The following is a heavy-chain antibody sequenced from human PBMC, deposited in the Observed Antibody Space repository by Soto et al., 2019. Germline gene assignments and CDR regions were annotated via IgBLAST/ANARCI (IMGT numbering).Heavy chain of an antibody. V-gene: IGHV1-18*01. CDR3: ARGRYFDWSSQKFYFDY. J-gene: IGHJ4*02. CDR2: TSGYNGNT. Sequence: QVQLVQSGAEVKKPGASVKVSCKASGYTFTNYGISWVRQAPGQGLEWMGWTSGYNGNTNYAQKLQDRVTMTTDTSXTXXYMELRSLRSDDTAVYYCARGRYFDWSSQKFYFDYWGQGTLVTVSS. D-gene: IGHD3-9*01. CDR1: GYTFTNYG.